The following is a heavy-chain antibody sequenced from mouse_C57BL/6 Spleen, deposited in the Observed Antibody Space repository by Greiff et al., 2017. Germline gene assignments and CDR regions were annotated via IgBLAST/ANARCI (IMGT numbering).Heavy chain of an antibody. D-gene: IGHD1-1*01. CDR1: GYSFTGYY. Sequence: DVQLQESGPELVKPGASVKISCKASGYSFTGYYMNWVKQSPEKSLEWIGEINPSTGGTTYNQKFKAKATLTVDKSSSTAYMQLKSLTSEDSAVYYCARGGTTVVVDVDDWGQGTTLTVSS. V-gene: IGHV1-42*01. CDR3: ARGGTTVVVDVDD. J-gene: IGHJ2*01. CDR2: INPSTGGT.